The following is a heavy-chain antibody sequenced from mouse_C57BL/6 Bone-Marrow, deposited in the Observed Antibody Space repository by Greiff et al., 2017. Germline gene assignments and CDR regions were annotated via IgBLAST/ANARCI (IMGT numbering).Heavy chain of an antibody. V-gene: IGHV1-64*01. CDR3: ARDYGSRFDY. D-gene: IGHD1-1*01. J-gene: IGHJ2*01. CDR1: GYTFTSYW. CDR2: IHPNSGST. Sequence: QVQLQQPGAELVKPGASVKLSCKASGYTFTSYWMHWVKQRPGQGLEWIGMIHPNSGSTNYNEKFKSKATLTVDKSSSTAYMQLRSLTSEDSAVYYCARDYGSRFDYWGQGTTLTVSS.